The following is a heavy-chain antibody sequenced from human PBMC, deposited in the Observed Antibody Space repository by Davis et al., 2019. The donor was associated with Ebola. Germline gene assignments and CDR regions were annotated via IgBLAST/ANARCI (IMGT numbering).Heavy chain of an antibody. V-gene: IGHV6-1*01. D-gene: IGHD5-12*01. J-gene: IGHJ4*02. CDR3: ARNSGRYFDF. CDR1: GDSVSGNNVA. CDR2: TFYRSKWFN. Sequence: LRLSCAISGDSVSGNNVAWNWIRQSPSRGLEWLGRTFYRSKWFNEYAVSVRGRMTINPDTSKNQLSLQLNSVTPDDTGVYYCARNSGRYFDFWGQGTLVTVSS.